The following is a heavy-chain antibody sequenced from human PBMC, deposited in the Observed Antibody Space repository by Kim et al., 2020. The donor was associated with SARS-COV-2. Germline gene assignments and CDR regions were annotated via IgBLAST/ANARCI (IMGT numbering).Heavy chain of an antibody. CDR2: ISTFNGNT. CDR3: ARISSDSNYFDY. Sequence: ASVKVSCKASGYTFSSHGLSWVRQAPGQGLEWMGWISTFNGNTRYVQMLQDRVTMTTDTSTSTAYLELRNLRSDDTAVYYCARISSDSNYFDYWGQGTLVTVPS. V-gene: IGHV1-18*01. D-gene: IGHD5-12*01. CDR1: GYTFSSHG. J-gene: IGHJ4*02.